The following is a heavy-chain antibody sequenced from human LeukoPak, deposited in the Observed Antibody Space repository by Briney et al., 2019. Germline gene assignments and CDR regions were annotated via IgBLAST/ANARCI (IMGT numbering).Heavy chain of an antibody. CDR2: ISSSGSTI. J-gene: IGHJ5*02. CDR1: GFTFSSYE. D-gene: IGHD2-2*01. V-gene: IGHV3-48*03. CDR3: ARDLAVVGP. Sequence: GGSLRLSCAASGFTFSSYEMNWVRQAPGKGLEWVSYISSSGSTIYYADSVKGRFTISRDNAKNSLYLQMNSLRGEDTAVYYCARDLAVVGPWGQGTLVTVSS.